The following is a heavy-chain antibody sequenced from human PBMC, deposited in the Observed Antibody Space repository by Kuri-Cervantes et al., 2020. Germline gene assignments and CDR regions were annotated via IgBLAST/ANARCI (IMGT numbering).Heavy chain of an antibody. CDR3: ATWTFPPPTPHDY. Sequence: GGSLRLSCAASGFTFSSYPMHWVRQAPGKGLEWVAVISYDGSNNYYADSVKGRFTISRDNAKNSLYLQMNSLRAEDTAVYYCATWTFPPPTPHDYWGQGTLGTVSS. V-gene: IGHV3-30-3*01. CDR1: GFTFSSYP. CDR2: ISYDGSNN. D-gene: IGHD1-1*01. J-gene: IGHJ4*02.